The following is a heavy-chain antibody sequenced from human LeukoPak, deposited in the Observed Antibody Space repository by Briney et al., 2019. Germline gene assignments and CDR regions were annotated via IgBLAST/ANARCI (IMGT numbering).Heavy chain of an antibody. Sequence: GGSLRLSCAASGFTFSSYGMHWVRQAPGKGLEWVAVISYGRSNKYYADSVKGRFTISRDNSKNSLYLQMNSLRAEDTAVYYCAREAIAAAGTGLKDTGDFDYWGQGTLVTVSS. D-gene: IGHD6-13*01. CDR1: GFTFSSYG. CDR3: AREAIAAAGTGLKDTGDFDY. J-gene: IGHJ4*02. CDR2: ISYGRSNK. V-gene: IGHV3-30*03.